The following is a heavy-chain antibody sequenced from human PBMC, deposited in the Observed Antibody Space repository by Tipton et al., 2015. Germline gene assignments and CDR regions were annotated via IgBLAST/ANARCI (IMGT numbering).Heavy chain of an antibody. J-gene: IGHJ4*02. CDR3: ARARGRHGGLFDS. V-gene: IGHV4-61*01. CDR2: IHNSGNT. CDR1: GGSVSSGSFY. Sequence: TLSLTCTVSGGSVSSGSFYWSWIRQPPGKGLECIGYIHNSGNTDYNPSLKGRLTMSVDTSKTQFSLKMSSVTASDTAVYYCARARGRHGGLFDSWGQGILVTVSS. D-gene: IGHD4-23*01.